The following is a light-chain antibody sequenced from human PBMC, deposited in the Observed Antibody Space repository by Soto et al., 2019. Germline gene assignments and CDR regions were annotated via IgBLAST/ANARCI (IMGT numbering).Light chain of an antibody. CDR2: AAS. Sequence: DIQMTQSPSSLSASVGDRVTITCRASQGISNYLAWYQQKPGKVPKLLIYAASTFQSGVPSRFSGSGSGTDFARIIISLQPEDVATYYCQQYNSTPRTFGPGTKVDIK. J-gene: IGKJ3*01. CDR3: QQYNSTPRT. CDR1: QGISNY. V-gene: IGKV1-27*01.